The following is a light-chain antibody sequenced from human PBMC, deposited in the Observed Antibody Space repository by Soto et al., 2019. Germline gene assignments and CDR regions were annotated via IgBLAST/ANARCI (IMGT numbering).Light chain of an antibody. CDR3: QQCNSSPRT. CDR1: QSISSN. J-gene: IGKJ1*01. Sequence: EIVMTQSPSTLSVSVGERATLSCRASQSISSNLAWYQQKPGKAPRLLIYGASSWHSGIPERFSGSGSGTDFTLTISRLEPEDFAVYYCQQCNSSPRTFGQGTKVDIK. V-gene: IGKV3D-15*01. CDR2: GAS.